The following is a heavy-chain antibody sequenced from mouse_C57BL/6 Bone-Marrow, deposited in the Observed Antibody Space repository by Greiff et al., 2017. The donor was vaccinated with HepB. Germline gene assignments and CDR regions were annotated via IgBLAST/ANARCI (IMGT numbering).Heavy chain of an antibody. V-gene: IGHV1-69*01. Sequence: VQLQQPGAELVMPGASVKLSCKASGYTFTSYWMHWVKQRPGQGLEWIGEIDPSDSYTNYNQKFKGKSTLTVDKSSSTAYMQLSSLTSEDSAVYYCASLLEAMDYWGQGTSVTVSS. CDR1: GYTFTSYW. CDR3: ASLLEAMDY. D-gene: IGHD2-10*01. CDR2: IDPSDSYT. J-gene: IGHJ4*01.